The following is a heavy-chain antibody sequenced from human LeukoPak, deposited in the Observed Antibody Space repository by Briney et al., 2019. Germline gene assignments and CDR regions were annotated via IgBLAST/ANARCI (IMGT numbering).Heavy chain of an antibody. V-gene: IGHV4-34*01. CDR3: AFGITGTGAYYYMDV. J-gene: IGHJ6*03. CDR1: GGSLRGYY. D-gene: IGHD1/OR15-1a*01. CDR2: INHSGST. Sequence: SETLSLTCAAYGGSLRGYYWSWIRQPPGKGLEWIGEINHSGSTNYNPSLKSRVTISVDTSKNQCSLKLSSVPAADTAVYYCAFGITGTGAYYYMDVWGKGTTVTVSS.